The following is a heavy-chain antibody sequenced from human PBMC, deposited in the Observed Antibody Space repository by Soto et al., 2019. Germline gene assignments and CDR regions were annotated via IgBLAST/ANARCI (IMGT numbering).Heavy chain of an antibody. Sequence: HPGGSLKLSCAASGFTFSTYWMSWVRQAPGKGLEWVANINQDGRAAWYVDSVKGRFTISRDNAKKSLYLQMNSLRLEDTAVYYCARGDYHDTLGPFSDAFDIRGQGTLVTVSS. J-gene: IGHJ3*02. CDR2: INQDGRAA. V-gene: IGHV3-7*04. CDR1: GFTFSTYW. D-gene: IGHD3-22*01. CDR3: ARGDYHDTLGPFSDAFDI.